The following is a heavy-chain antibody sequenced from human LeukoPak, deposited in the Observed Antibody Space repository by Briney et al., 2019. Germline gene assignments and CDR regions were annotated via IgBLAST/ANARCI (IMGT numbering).Heavy chain of an antibody. Sequence: GGSLRLSCAASGFTFSNYAMHWVRQAPGKGLEWVSGIAGSGDKTYYTDSLKGRFTISRDNSKNTLFLQISSLRADDTAVYYCAKDRVTTVTTFFSQFDFWGQGTLVTVSS. J-gene: IGHJ4*02. CDR2: IAGSGDKT. V-gene: IGHV3-23*01. D-gene: IGHD4-11*01. CDR1: GFTFSNYA. CDR3: AKDRVTTVTTFFSQFDF.